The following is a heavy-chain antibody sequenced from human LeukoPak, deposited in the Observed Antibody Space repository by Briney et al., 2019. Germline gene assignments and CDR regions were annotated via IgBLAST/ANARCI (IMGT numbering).Heavy chain of an antibody. CDR3: ARHDGRYLGEYYFDY. J-gene: IGHJ4*02. CDR2: IYYSGST. Sequence: PSETLSLTCTVSGGSISSSSYYWGWIRQPPGKGLEWIGSIYYSGSTNYNPSLKSRVTISVDKSKNQFSLKLSSVTAADTAVYYCARHDGRYLGEYYFDYWGQGTLVTVSS. V-gene: IGHV4-39*07. CDR1: GGSISSSSYY. D-gene: IGHD3-16*01.